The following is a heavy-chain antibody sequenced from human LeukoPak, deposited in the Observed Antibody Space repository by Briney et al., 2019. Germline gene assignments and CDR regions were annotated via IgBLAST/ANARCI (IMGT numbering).Heavy chain of an antibody. CDR2: IYHSGST. V-gene: IGHV4-38-2*02. CDR1: GYSISSGYY. D-gene: IGHD1-26*01. J-gene: IGHJ4*02. CDR3: ARDRRWDYYFDY. Sequence: SETLSLTFTVSGYSISSGYYWGWLRQPPGKGLEWIGSIYHSGSTNYNPSLKSRVTISVDTSKNQFSLKLSSVTAADTAVYYCARDRRWDYYFDYWGQGTLVTVSS.